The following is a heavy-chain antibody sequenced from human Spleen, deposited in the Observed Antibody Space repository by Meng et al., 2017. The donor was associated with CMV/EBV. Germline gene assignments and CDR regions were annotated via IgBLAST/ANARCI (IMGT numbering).Heavy chain of an antibody. CDR2: ISGSGGST. J-gene: IGHJ5*02. Sequence: GGSLRLSCAASGFTFSSYSMNWVRQAPGKGLEWVSAISGSGGSTYYADSVKGRFTISRDNSNNTLYLQMNSLRAEDTAFYYCAKDFVKYQLRNYFDPWGQGTLVTVSS. CDR3: AKDFVKYQLRNYFDP. CDR1: GFTFSSYS. D-gene: IGHD2-2*01. V-gene: IGHV3-23*01.